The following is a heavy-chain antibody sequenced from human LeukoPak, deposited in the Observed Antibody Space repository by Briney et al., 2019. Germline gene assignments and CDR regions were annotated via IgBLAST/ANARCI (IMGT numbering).Heavy chain of an antibody. V-gene: IGHV3-23*01. J-gene: IGHJ4*02. CDR1: GFTFSTNA. CDR2: ISGSGAST. D-gene: IGHD1-26*01. CDR3: AKDVGKWESLHFFDY. Sequence: PWGYLRLSCLTSGFTFSTNAMRWVRQAPGKGLEWISGISGSGASTYYADSVTGRFTISRDNSRNTLYLQMNSLRGDDTAVYYCAKDVGKWESLHFFDYWGQGTLVTVSS.